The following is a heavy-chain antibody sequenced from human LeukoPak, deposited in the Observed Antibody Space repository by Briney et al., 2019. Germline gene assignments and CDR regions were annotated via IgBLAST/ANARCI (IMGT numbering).Heavy chain of an antibody. CDR3: ARDYSSSSTFDS. J-gene: IGHJ4*02. Sequence: GGSLRLSCAASGFTFSTYWMHWVRQAPGKGLVWVSRINSDGSTTNYADSVKGRFTISRDNAKNTVYLQMNSLRDEDTAIYYCARDYSSSSTFDSWGQGTLVTVSS. CDR2: INSDGSTT. V-gene: IGHV3-74*01. D-gene: IGHD6-13*01. CDR1: GFTFSTYW.